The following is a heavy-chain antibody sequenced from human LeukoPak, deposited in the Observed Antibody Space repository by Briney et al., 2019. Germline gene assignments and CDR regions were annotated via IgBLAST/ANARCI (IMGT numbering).Heavy chain of an antibody. CDR2: INTDGSTT. D-gene: IGHD4/OR15-4a*01. CDR1: GFTLSNYW. J-gene: IGHJ4*02. V-gene: IGHV3-74*01. CDR3: ARANNFDY. Sequence: GGSLRLSCAASGFTLSNYWMHWVRQVPGEGLVWVSRINTDGSTTNYADSVKGRFTISRDNAKNTVYLEMSSLRVEDTAVYSCARANNFDYWGQGTLVTVSS.